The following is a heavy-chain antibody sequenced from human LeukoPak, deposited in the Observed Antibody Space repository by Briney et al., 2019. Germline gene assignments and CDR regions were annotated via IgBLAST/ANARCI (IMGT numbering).Heavy chain of an antibody. CDR2: ISAYNGNT. CDR1: GYTFTSYG. Sequence: ASVKVSCTASGYTFTSYGISWVRQAPGQGLEWMGWISAYNGNTNYAQKLQGRVTMTTDTSTSTAYMELRSLRSDDTAVYYCARDGVVPAANNWFDPWGQGTLVTVSS. CDR3: ARDGVVPAANNWFDP. V-gene: IGHV1-18*01. J-gene: IGHJ5*02. D-gene: IGHD2-2*01.